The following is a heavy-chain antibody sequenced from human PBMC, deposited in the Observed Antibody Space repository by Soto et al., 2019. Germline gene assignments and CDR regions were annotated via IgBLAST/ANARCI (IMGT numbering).Heavy chain of an antibody. CDR1: GFTFSNYG. J-gene: IGHJ6*02. Sequence: QVQLVESGGGVVQPGRSLRLSCAASGFTFSNYGMHWVRQAPGKGLEWVAVILNDGSNRYHADSVKDRVTISRDNSQNMLYLQMNSLRAEDTAVYYCARDDEYSGNGMDVWGQGTTVTVS. CDR2: ILNDGSNR. CDR3: ARDDEYSGNGMDV. D-gene: IGHD3-10*01. V-gene: IGHV3-33*01.